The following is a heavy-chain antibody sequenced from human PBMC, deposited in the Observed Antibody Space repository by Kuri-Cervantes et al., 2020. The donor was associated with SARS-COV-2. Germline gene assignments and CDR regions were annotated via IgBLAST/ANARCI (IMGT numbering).Heavy chain of an antibody. CDR3: ARCYYDSSGYPLGWYFDL. D-gene: IGHD3-22*01. CDR2: IGTAGDT. CDR1: GFTFSSYD. J-gene: IGHJ2*01. Sequence: GGSLRLSCAASGFTFSSYDMHWVRQATGTWLEWVSAIGTAGDTYYPGYVKGRFTISRENAKNSLYLQMNSLRAGDTAVDYCARCYYDSSGYPLGWYFDLWGRGTLVTVSS. V-gene: IGHV3-13*04.